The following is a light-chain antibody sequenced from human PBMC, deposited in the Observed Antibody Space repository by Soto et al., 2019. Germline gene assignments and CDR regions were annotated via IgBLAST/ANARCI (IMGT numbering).Light chain of an antibody. Sequence: QSALTQPASVSGSPGQSITISCTGTSSDVGGYNYVSWYQQHPGKAPKLMIYDVSNRPSGVSNRFSGSKSGNTASLTISGLQGEDEADYYCSSYTSSSAPLHVVFGGGTKLTVL. CDR2: DVS. J-gene: IGLJ2*01. CDR1: SSDVGGYNY. V-gene: IGLV2-14*01. CDR3: SSYTSSSAPLHVV.